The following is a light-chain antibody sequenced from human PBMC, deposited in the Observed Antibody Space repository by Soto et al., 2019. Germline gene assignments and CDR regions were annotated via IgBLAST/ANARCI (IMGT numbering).Light chain of an antibody. Sequence: DIVLTQSPGTLSLSPGERSTLSCRASQSVSSKYIAWYQQKPGQAPRVLIYGASIRATGIPERFSGGGSGTDFTLTITRLEPEDFAVYYCQKYGSSLFTFGPGTKVDIK. CDR2: GAS. V-gene: IGKV3-20*01. CDR1: QSVSSKY. J-gene: IGKJ3*01. CDR3: QKYGSSLFT.